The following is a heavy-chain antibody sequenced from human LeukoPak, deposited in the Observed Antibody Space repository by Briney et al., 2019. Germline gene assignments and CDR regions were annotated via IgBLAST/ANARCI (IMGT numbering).Heavy chain of an antibody. Sequence: GASVKVSCKASGYTFTGYYMHWVRQAPGQGLEWMGWINPNSGGTNYAQKFQGRVTMTRDTSIRTAYMELSRLRSDDTAVYYCARGPQGSSWTYYYYGMDVWGQGTTVTVSS. J-gene: IGHJ6*02. D-gene: IGHD6-13*01. V-gene: IGHV1-2*02. CDR1: GYTFTGYY. CDR3: ARGPQGSSWTYYYYGMDV. CDR2: INPNSGGT.